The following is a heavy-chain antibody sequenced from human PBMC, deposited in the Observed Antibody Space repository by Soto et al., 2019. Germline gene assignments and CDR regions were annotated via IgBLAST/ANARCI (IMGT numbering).Heavy chain of an antibody. V-gene: IGHV1-69*13. D-gene: IGHD6-13*01. J-gene: IGHJ5*02. CDR2: IIPIFGTA. CDR3: ARDREQQLVLLGFDP. CDR1: GGTFSSYA. Sequence: ASVKVSCKASGGTFSSYAISWVRQAPGQGLEWMGGIIPIFGTANYAQKFQGRVTITADESTSTAYMELSSLRSEDTAVYYCARDREQQLVLLGFDPWGQGTLVTVSS.